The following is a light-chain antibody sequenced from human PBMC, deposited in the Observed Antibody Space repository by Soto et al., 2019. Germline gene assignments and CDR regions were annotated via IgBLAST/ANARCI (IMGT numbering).Light chain of an antibody. V-gene: IGKV1-5*01. CDR1: QSISSW. CDR3: QQYNSYL. J-gene: IGKJ1*01. Sequence: DIQMTQSPSTLSASVGDRVTITCRASQSISSWLAWYQQKPGKAPKLLIYDASSLESGVPSRFRGSGSGTEFTLTISSLQSDDFATYYCQQYNSYLFGQGTKVEIK. CDR2: DAS.